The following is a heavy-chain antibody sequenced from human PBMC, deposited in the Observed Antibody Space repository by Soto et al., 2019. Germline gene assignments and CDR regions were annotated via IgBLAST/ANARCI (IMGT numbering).Heavy chain of an antibody. Sequence: QVQLVQSGAEVKKPGASVKVSCKASGYTFTSYAMHWVRQAPGQRLEWMGWINAGNGNTKYSQKFQGRVTITRDTTASTADMSLSSLRSEDTAVDYCARQAEGGYNHGYWGQGTLVTVSS. V-gene: IGHV1-3*01. D-gene: IGHD5-12*01. CDR2: INAGNGNT. CDR1: GYTFTSYA. CDR3: ARQAEGGYNHGY. J-gene: IGHJ4*02.